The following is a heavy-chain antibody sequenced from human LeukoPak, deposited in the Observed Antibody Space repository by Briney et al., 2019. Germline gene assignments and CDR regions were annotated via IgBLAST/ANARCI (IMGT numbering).Heavy chain of an antibody. Sequence: ASVKVSCKASGYTFTGYYMHWVRQAPGQGLEWMGWINPNSGGTNYAQKFQGWVTMTRDTSISTAYMELSRLRSDDTAVYYCARDSPRTSDAFDIWGQGTMVTVSS. CDR2: INPNSGGT. CDR1: GYTFTGYY. J-gene: IGHJ3*02. D-gene: IGHD2-2*01. CDR3: ARDSPRTSDAFDI. V-gene: IGHV1-2*04.